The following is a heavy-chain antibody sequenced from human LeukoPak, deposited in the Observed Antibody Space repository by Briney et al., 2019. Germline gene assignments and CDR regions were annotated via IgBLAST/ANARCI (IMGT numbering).Heavy chain of an antibody. CDR3: ARPSANGVHDAFDI. Sequence: GESLKISCKASGYSFISYWIGWVRQMPGKGLEWMGIIYPGDSETRYSPSFQGQISISVDKSISTAYLQWSSLKASDTAMYYCARPSANGVHDAFDIWGQGTMVTVSS. V-gene: IGHV5-51*01. CDR2: IYPGDSET. CDR1: GYSFISYW. D-gene: IGHD4-17*01. J-gene: IGHJ3*02.